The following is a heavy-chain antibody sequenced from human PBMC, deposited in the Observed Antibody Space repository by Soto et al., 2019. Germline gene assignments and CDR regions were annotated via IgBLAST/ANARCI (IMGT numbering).Heavy chain of an antibody. V-gene: IGHV4-30-4*01. CDR3: ARGPSGDKVDY. D-gene: IGHD1-26*01. J-gene: IGHJ4*02. CDR1: GGSINNNGYF. Sequence: QVQLQESGPGVVEPSQTLSLTCTVSGGSINNNGYFWSWIRQPPGSGREGIGHIYNSGSTYSNPSLKSRLTISVDTSKNQFSLKLSSVTAADTAVYYCARGPSGDKVDYWGQGTLVTVSS. CDR2: IYNSGST.